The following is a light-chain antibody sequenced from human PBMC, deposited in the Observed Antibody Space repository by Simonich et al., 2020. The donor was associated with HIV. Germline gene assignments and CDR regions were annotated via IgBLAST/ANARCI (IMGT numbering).Light chain of an antibody. J-gene: IGKJ2*01. CDR3: QQYNNWPYT. Sequence: EIVMTQSPVTLSVSPGERATLSCRSSQNVSSNLAWYQQKPGQAPSLLIYGASTMATGSPASFSGSGSGTEFALTISSLQSEDFAVYYCQQYNNWPYTFGQWTKLEIK. V-gene: IGKV3-15*01. CDR2: GAS. CDR1: QNVSSN.